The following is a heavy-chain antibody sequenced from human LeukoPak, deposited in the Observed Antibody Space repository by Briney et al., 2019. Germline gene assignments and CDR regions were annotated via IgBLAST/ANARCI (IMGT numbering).Heavy chain of an antibody. J-gene: IGHJ4*02. V-gene: IGHV3-74*01. CDR2: INSDGSST. CDR3: ARDEYSSSHADY. Sequence: GGSLRLSCEASGFSFSSYWMHWVRQAPGKGLVWVSRINSDGSSTSYADSVKGRFTISRCNAKNTLYLQMNSLRAEDTAVYYCARDEYSSSHADYWGQGTLVTVSS. D-gene: IGHD6-6*01. CDR1: GFSFSSYW.